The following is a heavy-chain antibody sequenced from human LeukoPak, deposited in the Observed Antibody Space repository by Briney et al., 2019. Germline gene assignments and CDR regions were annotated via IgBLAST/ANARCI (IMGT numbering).Heavy chain of an antibody. CDR3: GREDRFGYNYAYGLDV. CDR1: GFTFSRYW. D-gene: IGHD5-18*01. CDR2: IDTDGSDT. Sequence: PEGSLRLSCAASGFTFSRYWMHWVRQAPGKGLVWVSRIDTDGSDTTYADSVKGRFTISRDNAKNTLYLQMSSLRAEDTAVYYCGREDRFGYNYAYGLDVWGPGTTVTVS. V-gene: IGHV3-74*01. J-gene: IGHJ6*02.